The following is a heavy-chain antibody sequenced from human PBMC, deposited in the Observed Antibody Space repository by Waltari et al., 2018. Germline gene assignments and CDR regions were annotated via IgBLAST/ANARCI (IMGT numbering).Heavy chain of an antibody. V-gene: IGHV4-61*01. CDR1: GASVDRDSYY. CDR3: ARAYVNDYADYRERRPLDF. CDR2: RSHSGRS. D-gene: IGHD4-17*01. J-gene: IGHJ4*02. Sequence: QVQLQESGPGLLKPSETLSVTCSVSGASVDRDSYYWHWIRPPPGKPLGWIGFRSHSGRSNVRPSLGSRVTMSIDTSRNQFSLGLSSVTAADSAVDYWARAYVNDYADYRERRPLDFWGQGTLVTVSS.